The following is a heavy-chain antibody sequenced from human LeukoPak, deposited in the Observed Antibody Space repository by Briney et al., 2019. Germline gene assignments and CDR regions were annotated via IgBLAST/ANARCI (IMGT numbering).Heavy chain of an antibody. V-gene: IGHV3-30*04. D-gene: IGHD4-17*01. CDR2: ISYDGSNK. CDR1: GFTFSNFA. J-gene: IGHJ3*02. Sequence: GGSLRLSCAASGFTFSNFAMHWVRQAPGKGLEWVAVISYDGSNKYYADSVKGRFTISRDNPKNTLYLQMNSLRAEDTAVYYCARSTGHAHRDAFDIWGQGTMVTVSS. CDR3: ARSTGHAHRDAFDI.